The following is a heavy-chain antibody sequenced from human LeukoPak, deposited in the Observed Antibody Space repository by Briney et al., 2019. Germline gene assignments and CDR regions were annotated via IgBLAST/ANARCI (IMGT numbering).Heavy chain of an antibody. CDR1: GGSISSYY. CDR2: IYYSGST. Sequence: SETLSLTCTVSGGSISSYYWSWIRQPPGEGLEWIGYIYYSGSTNYNPSLRSRVTISVDTSKNQFSLKLSSVTAADTAVYYCARGGSYPYYFDYWGQGTLVTVSS. V-gene: IGHV4-59*01. J-gene: IGHJ4*02. D-gene: IGHD1-26*01. CDR3: ARGGSYPYYFDY.